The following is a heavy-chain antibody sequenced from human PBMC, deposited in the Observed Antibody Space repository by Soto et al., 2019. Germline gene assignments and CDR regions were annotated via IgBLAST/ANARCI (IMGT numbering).Heavy chain of an antibody. CDR1: GDTFSSYA. D-gene: IGHD7-27*01. Sequence: SVKVSCKASGDTFSSYAISWVRQAPGQGLEWMGGIIPIFGTANYAQKFQGRVTITADESTSTAYMELSSLRSEDTAVYYCARSSSADWGCEACYYYYGMDVWGQGTTVTVSS. CDR2: IIPIFGTA. CDR3: ARSSSADWGCEACYYYYGMDV. J-gene: IGHJ6*02. V-gene: IGHV1-69*13.